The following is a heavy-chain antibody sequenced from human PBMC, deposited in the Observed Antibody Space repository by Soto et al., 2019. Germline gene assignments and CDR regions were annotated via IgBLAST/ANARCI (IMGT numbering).Heavy chain of an antibody. CDR3: ACRYSIYDSFDP. CDR2: INPNSGGI. J-gene: IGHJ5*02. Sequence: ASVKVSCKASGSSFTGYYMHLVRQAPGQGLEWIGWINPNSGGINYAQKVQGRVTMTSDTSISTAYMELSRLRSDDTAVYYCACRYSIYDSFDPWGPGTLVTVSS. CDR1: GSSFTGYY. D-gene: IGHD4-4*01. V-gene: IGHV1-2*02.